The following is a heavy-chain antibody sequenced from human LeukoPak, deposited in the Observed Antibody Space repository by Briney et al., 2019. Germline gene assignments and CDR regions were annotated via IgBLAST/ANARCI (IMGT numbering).Heavy chain of an antibody. CDR3: ARESGPSAGTIFGVAITPFDP. Sequence: GGSLRLSCAASGFTFSSYWMSWVRQAPGKGLEWVANIKQDGSEKYYVDSVKGRFTISRDNAKNSLYLQMNSLRAEDTAVYYCARESGPSAGTIFGVAITPFDPWGQGTLVTVSS. J-gene: IGHJ5*02. D-gene: IGHD3-3*01. CDR2: IKQDGSEK. CDR1: GFTFSSYW. V-gene: IGHV3-7*01.